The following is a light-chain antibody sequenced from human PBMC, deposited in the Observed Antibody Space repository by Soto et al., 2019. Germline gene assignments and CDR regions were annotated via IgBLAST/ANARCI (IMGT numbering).Light chain of an antibody. CDR1: SIDVGDSDF. CDR2: VVT. CDR3: SPYAGSNNYV. J-gene: IGLJ1*01. Sequence: QSALTQPRSVSGSPGQSVTISCTGTSIDVGDSDFVSWYQQHPGKAPKLMIYVVTKRPSGVPDRFSGSKSGNTASLTVSGLQAADEADYYCSPYAGSNNYVFGTGTKVTVL. V-gene: IGLV2-8*01.